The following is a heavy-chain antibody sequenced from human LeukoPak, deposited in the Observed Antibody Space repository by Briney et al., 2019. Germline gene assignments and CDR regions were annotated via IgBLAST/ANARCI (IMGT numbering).Heavy chain of an antibody. D-gene: IGHD3-3*01. CDR1: GGSISSYY. Sequence: SETLSLTCTVSGGSISSYYWSWIRQPAGKGLEWIGRIYTSGSTNYNPSLKSRVTMSVDTSKNQFSLKLSSVTAADTAVYYCARDGSRYDFWSGYRDYYMDVWGKGTMVTVSS. CDR3: ARDGSRYDFWSGYRDYYMDV. CDR2: IYTSGST. J-gene: IGHJ6*03. V-gene: IGHV4-4*07.